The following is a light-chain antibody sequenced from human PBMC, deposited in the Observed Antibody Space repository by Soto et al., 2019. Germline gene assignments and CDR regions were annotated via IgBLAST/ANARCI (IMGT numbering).Light chain of an antibody. CDR1: SSNIGAGYE. Sequence: QSVLTQPPSVSEAPGQRVTISCTGSSSNIGAGYEAPWYQQLPGTAPKLLIYENNNRPSGVPDRFSGSKSGTAASLAITGLQAEDEAEYYCQSYDSSLSGYVFGTGTKLTVL. CDR3: QSYDSSLSGYV. J-gene: IGLJ1*01. CDR2: ENN. V-gene: IGLV1-40*01.